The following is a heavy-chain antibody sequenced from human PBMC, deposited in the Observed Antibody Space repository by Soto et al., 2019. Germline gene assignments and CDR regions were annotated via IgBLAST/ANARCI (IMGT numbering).Heavy chain of an antibody. CDR3: ARVRYYDSSGSYYFDY. CDR1: GFTFSSYG. D-gene: IGHD3-22*01. V-gene: IGHV3-33*01. J-gene: IGHJ4*02. Sequence: QVQLVESGGGVVQPGRSLRLSCAASGFTFSSYGMHWVRQAPGKGLEWVAVIWYDGSNKYYADSVKGRFTISRDNSKNTLYLQMNSLRAEDTAVYYCARVRYYDSSGSYYFDYWGLGTLVTVSS. CDR2: IWYDGSNK.